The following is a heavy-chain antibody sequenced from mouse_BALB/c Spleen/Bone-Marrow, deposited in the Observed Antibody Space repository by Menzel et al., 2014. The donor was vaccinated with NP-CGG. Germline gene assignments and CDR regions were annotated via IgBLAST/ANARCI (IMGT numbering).Heavy chain of an antibody. D-gene: IGHD2-3*01. CDR3: ARDDGYYIRNAMDY. CDR1: GFTFSSFG. J-gene: IGHJ4*01. V-gene: IGHV5-17*02. CDR2: ISSGTSTI. Sequence: EVKLVESGGGLVQPGGSRKLSCAASGFTFSSFGMHWVRQAPERGLEWVAYISSGTSTIYYADTVKGRFTISRDNPKNPLFLQMTSLRSEDTAMYYCARDDGYYIRNAMDYWGQGTSVTVSS.